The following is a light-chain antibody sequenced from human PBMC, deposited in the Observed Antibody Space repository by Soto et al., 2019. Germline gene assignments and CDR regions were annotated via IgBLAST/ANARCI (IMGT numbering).Light chain of an antibody. CDR2: EGS. CDR3: CSYAGSSTFV. V-gene: IGLV2-23*01. J-gene: IGLJ1*01. Sequence: SVLTQPASASGSPGQSITISCTGTSSDVGSYNLVSWYQQHPGKAPKLMIYEGSKRPSGVSNRFSGSKSGNTASLTISGLQAEDEADYYCCSYAGSSTFVFGTGTKVTVL. CDR1: SSDVGSYNL.